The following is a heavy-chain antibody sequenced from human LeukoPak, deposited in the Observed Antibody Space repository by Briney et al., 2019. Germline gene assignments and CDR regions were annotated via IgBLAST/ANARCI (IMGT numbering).Heavy chain of an antibody. J-gene: IGHJ1*01. CDR3: ARALAAAVIN. CDR1: GGSFSGHF. D-gene: IGHD6-13*01. V-gene: IGHV4-34*01. CDR2: ITHRGST. Sequence: SETLSLTCGAYGGSFSGHFYSWIRQPPGKGLEWIGEITHRGSTNYNPSLKSRVAMSVDTSKNHFSLNLTSVTAADTAVYYCARALAAAVINWGQGTLVTVSS.